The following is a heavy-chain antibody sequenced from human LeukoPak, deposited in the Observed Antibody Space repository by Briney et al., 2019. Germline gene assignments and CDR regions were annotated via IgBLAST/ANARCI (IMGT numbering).Heavy chain of an antibody. V-gene: IGHV3-48*04. CDR1: GFTFSSYS. Sequence: PGGSLRLSCAASGFTFSSYSMNWVRQVPGKGLEWVAYITSSSNTIHYADSVKGRFTISRDNAENSLYLQMNSLRAEDTAVYYCARVGYTGAWYSSPPFDYWGQGTLVTVSS. J-gene: IGHJ4*02. D-gene: IGHD2-15*01. CDR2: ITSSSNTI. CDR3: ARVGYTGAWYSSPPFDY.